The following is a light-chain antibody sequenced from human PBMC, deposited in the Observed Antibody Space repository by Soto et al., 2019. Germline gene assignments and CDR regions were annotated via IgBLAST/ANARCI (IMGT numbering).Light chain of an antibody. Sequence: QSALTQPASVSGSPGQLITISCTGTSGDVGGYYYVSWYQQLPGKAPKLMISEVSNRPSGVSNRFSGSKSGNTASLTISGLQAEDEADYYCSSYTAGGTIFGTGTKLTVL. CDR2: EVS. CDR1: SGDVGGYYY. J-gene: IGLJ1*01. V-gene: IGLV2-14*01. CDR3: SSYTAGGTI.